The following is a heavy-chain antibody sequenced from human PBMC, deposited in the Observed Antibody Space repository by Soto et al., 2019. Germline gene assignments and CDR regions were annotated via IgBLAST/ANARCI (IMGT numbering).Heavy chain of an antibody. J-gene: IGHJ4*02. V-gene: IGHV4-30-4*08. D-gene: IGHD7-27*01. Sequence: SETLSLTCTVSGGSVSSDNYYWSWIRHPPGKGLEWIGYIYDGGSTYSNPSLKSRVTVSIDTSKNQFSLQLSSMSAADTAVYYCTRGPSGDKVDYWGQGALVTVSS. CDR3: TRGPSGDKVDY. CDR2: IYDGGST. CDR1: GGSVSSDNYY.